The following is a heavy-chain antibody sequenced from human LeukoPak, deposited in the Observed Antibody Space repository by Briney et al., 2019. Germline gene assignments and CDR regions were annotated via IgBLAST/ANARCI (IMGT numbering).Heavy chain of an antibody. D-gene: IGHD2-2*02. CDR3: AKEVVSYCSSTSCYSDAFDI. CDR2: IYTSGST. CDR1: GGSISSGSYY. Sequence: SETLSPTCTVSGGSISSGSYYWSWIRQPAGKGLEWIGRIYTSGSTNYNPSLKSRVTISVDTSKNQFSLKLTSVTAADTAVYYCAKEVVSYCSSTSCYSDAFDIWGQGTMVTVSS. V-gene: IGHV4-61*02. J-gene: IGHJ3*02.